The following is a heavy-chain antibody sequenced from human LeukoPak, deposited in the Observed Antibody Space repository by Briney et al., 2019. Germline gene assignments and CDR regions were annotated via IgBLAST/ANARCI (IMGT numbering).Heavy chain of an antibody. CDR2: IIPILGIA. D-gene: IGHD3-10*01. CDR1: GGTFSSYA. CDR3: ARGYYYGSGSFDY. Sequence: ASVKVSCKASGGTFSSYAISWVRQAPGQGLEWMGRIIPILGIANYAQKFRGRVTITADKSTSTAYMELSSLRSEDTAVYYCARGYYYGSGSFDYWGQGTLVTVSS. J-gene: IGHJ4*02. V-gene: IGHV1-69*04.